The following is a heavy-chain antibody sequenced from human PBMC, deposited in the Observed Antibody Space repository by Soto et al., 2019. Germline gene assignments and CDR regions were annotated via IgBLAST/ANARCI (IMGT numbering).Heavy chain of an antibody. Sequence: EVPLVESGGGLVQPGGSLRLSCAVSGFTFSTHAMNWVRQAPGKGLEWVAYIHGTRSIIYYADSVKDRFTISRDNAKNSLFLQMDSLRDEDTAVYYCARDARNADYDYWGQGTLVTVSS. CDR2: IHGTRSII. CDR3: ARDARNADYDY. J-gene: IGHJ4*02. D-gene: IGHD3-16*01. V-gene: IGHV3-48*02. CDR1: GFTFSTHA.